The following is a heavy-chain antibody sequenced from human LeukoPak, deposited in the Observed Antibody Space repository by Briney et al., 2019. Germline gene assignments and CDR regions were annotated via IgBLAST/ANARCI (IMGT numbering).Heavy chain of an antibody. Sequence: ASVKVSCKASGYTFTAYYMHWVRQAPGQGLEWMGWINPSGGSTSYAQKFQGRVTMTRDTSTSTAYMELTSLRSDDTAVYYCARALARDVYNINWFDPWGQGTLVTVSS. V-gene: IGHV1-46*01. D-gene: IGHD5-24*01. CDR2: INPSGGST. CDR1: GYTFTAYY. CDR3: ARALARDVYNINWFDP. J-gene: IGHJ5*02.